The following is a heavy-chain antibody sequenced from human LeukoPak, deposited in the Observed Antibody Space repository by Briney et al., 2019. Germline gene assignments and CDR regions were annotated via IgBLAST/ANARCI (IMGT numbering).Heavy chain of an antibody. CDR1: GGSISSSSYY. Sequence: SETLSLTCTVSGGSISSSSYYWGWIRQPPGKGLEWIGSIYYSGSTYYNPSLKSRVTISVDTSKNQFSLKLSSVTAADTAVYYCARGDCSGSICYSPMDVWGTGTTVTVSS. J-gene: IGHJ6*03. CDR3: ARGDCSGSICYSPMDV. D-gene: IGHD2-21*01. V-gene: IGHV4-39*07. CDR2: IYYSGST.